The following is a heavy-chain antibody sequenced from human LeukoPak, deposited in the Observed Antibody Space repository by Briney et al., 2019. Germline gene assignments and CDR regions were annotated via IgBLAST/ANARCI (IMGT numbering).Heavy chain of an antibody. CDR2: ISSSGDST. CDR3: ARAPRYYGSGLYYFDY. CDR1: GFTFRNYF. J-gene: IGHJ4*02. Sequence: PGGSLRLSCAASGFTFRNYFMHWVRQAPGKGLEYVSAISSSGDSTYYANSAKGRFTVSRDNSKNTLYLQMGSLSAEDMAVYYCARAPRYYGSGLYYFDYWGQGALVTVSS. D-gene: IGHD3-10*01. V-gene: IGHV3-64*01.